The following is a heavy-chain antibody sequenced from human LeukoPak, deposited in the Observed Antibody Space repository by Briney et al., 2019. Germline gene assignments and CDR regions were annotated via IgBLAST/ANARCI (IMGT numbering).Heavy chain of an antibody. D-gene: IGHD6-13*01. Sequence: GRSLRLSCAASGFTFDDYAMHWVRQAPGKGLEWVSGISWNSGSIGYADSVKGRFTISRDNSKNMLYLQMNSLRAEDTAVYYCAKDLAAAGSYYGMDVWGQGTTVTVSS. CDR1: GFTFDDYA. V-gene: IGHV3-9*01. CDR2: ISWNSGSI. J-gene: IGHJ6*02. CDR3: AKDLAAAGSYYGMDV.